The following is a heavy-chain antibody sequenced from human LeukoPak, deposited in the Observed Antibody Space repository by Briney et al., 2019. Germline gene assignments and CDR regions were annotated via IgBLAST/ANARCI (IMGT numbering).Heavy chain of an antibody. Sequence: SVKVSCKASGGTFSSYAISWVRQPPGQGLEWMGRIIPIFGTANYAQKFQGRVTITTDESTSTAYMELSSLRSEDTAAYYCAEVRGSYSNWFDPWGQGTLVTVSS. V-gene: IGHV1-69*05. CDR1: GGTFSSYA. J-gene: IGHJ5*02. D-gene: IGHD1-26*01. CDR3: AEVRGSYSNWFDP. CDR2: IIPIFGTA.